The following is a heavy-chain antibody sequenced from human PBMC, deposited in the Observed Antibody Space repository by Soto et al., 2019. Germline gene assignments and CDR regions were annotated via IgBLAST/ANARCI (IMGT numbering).Heavy chain of an antibody. Sequence: QVQLQESGPGLVKPSETLSLTCTVSGGSISSYYWSWIRQPPGKGLEWIGYIYYSGSTNYNPSLKSRXXIXVXXSKNQFPLKLSSVTAADTAVYYCARGGAPYYWFDPWGQGTLVTVSS. CDR3: ARGGAPYYWFDP. CDR2: IYYSGST. V-gene: IGHV4-59*08. D-gene: IGHD3-16*01. J-gene: IGHJ5*02. CDR1: GGSISSYY.